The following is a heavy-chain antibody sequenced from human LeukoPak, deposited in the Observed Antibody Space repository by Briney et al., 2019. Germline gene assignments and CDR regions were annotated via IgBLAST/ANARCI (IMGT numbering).Heavy chain of an antibody. D-gene: IGHD6-13*01. CDR2: VYYSGST. V-gene: IGHV4-59*08. J-gene: IGHJ4*02. Sequence: SETLSLTCTVSGGSITSYYWSWIRQPPGKGLEWIGHVYYSGSTNYNPSLKSRVSMPVDTSRNQFSLKLTSVTAADTAVYYCARHSSSWYIDFWGQGTLVTVSS. CDR1: GGSITSYY. CDR3: ARHSSSWYIDF.